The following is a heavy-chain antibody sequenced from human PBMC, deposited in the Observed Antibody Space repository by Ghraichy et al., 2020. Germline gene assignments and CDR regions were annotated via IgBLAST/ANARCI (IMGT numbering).Heavy chain of an antibody. Sequence: GGSLRLSCAASGFTFSSYAMSWVRQAPGKGLEWVSAISGSGGRTYYAVSVKGRFTISRDNSKNTLYLQMNSLRAEDTAVYYWARYYDSSGYYLTTLDYWGQGTLVTVSS. CDR1: GFTFSSYA. CDR3: ARYYDSSGYYLTTLDY. D-gene: IGHD3-22*01. CDR2: ISGSGGRT. V-gene: IGHV3-23*01. J-gene: IGHJ4*02.